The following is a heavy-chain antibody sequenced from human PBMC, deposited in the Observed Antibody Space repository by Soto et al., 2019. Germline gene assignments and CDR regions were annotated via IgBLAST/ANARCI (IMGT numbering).Heavy chain of an antibody. J-gene: IGHJ6*02. CDR2: IHPGDSDT. D-gene: IGHD4-17*01. CDR1: GFSFSKYT. V-gene: IGHV5-51*01. Sequence: PGESLKISCEVSGFSFSKYTGGWVRQLPVKGLEWMGIIHPGDSDTRYRPSFQGQVTISADKSLSTAYLQWSSLKASDTAMYYCTLSYGDSYYYISCMDVWGPGTTVTVSS. CDR3: TLSYGDSYYYISCMDV.